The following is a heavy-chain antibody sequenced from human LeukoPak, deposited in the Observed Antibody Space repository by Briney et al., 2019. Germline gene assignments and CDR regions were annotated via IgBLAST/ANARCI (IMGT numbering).Heavy chain of an antibody. V-gene: IGHV4-30-4*01. Sequence: SETLSLTCTVSGGSISSGDYYWSWIRQPPGKGLEWIGYIYYSGSTYYNPSLKSRVTISVDTSKNQFSLRLSSVTAADTAVYYCARDLLNEGNHLDYWGQGTLVTVSS. CDR1: GGSISSGDYY. J-gene: IGHJ4*02. CDR2: IYYSGST. D-gene: IGHD4-23*01. CDR3: ARDLLNEGNHLDY.